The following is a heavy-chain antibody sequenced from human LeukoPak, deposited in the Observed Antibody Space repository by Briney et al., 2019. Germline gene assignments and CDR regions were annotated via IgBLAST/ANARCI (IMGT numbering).Heavy chain of an antibody. CDR1: GFTFSNYA. CDR3: AIEVGDSPDH. CDR2: ISGSGGNT. D-gene: IGHD4-17*01. Sequence: PGGSLRLSCAASGFTFSNYAMSWVRQAPGKGLEWVSAISGSGGNTYFADSVKGRFTISRDNSKNTLYLQMNSLRAEDTAVYFCAIEVGDSPDHWGQGTLVTVSS. J-gene: IGHJ5*02. V-gene: IGHV3-23*01.